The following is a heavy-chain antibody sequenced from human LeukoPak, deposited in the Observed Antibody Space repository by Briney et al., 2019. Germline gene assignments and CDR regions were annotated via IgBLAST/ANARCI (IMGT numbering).Heavy chain of an antibody. D-gene: IGHD3-3*01. Sequence: PSETLPLTCTVTGGSISTYYWSWIRQPAGKGLEGMGRLSSSGTTNYNTSLKSRVTMSVDTSTNQLSLNLTSVTAADTAVYYCAREVSGSDYYRAYDYWGQGTLVTVSS. CDR3: AREVSGSDYYRAYDY. CDR1: GGSISTYY. J-gene: IGHJ4*02. CDR2: LSSSGTT. V-gene: IGHV4-4*07.